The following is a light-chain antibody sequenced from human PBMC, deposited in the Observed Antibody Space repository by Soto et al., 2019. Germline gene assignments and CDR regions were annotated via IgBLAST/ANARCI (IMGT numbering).Light chain of an antibody. V-gene: IGKV3-15*01. J-gene: IGKJ1*01. CDR1: QSLTRW. CDR2: GGS. Sequence: EIQMTQSPSTLSGSVGDRVTITCRASQSLTRWLAWYQQKPGQAPRLLIYGGSARSSGIPARFSGGGSGAEYTLTISSLQSEDFAVYYCQQYDKCPRTFGQGTKVDIK. CDR3: QQYDKCPRT.